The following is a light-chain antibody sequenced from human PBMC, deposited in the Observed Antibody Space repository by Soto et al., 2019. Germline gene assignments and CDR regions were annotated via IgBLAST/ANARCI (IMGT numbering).Light chain of an antibody. V-gene: IGKV1-39*01. CDR1: QDIIKY. Sequence: SQMTQSPSSLSALVAARVAMNCRASQDIIKYLHWYQQKSGEAPKLLIYGASILQGGVPARFIGSGSGTHFTLTISSLQTEDFATYYCKQSFRTPLTFGGGTKVDIK. J-gene: IGKJ4*01. CDR3: KQSFRTPLT. CDR2: GAS.